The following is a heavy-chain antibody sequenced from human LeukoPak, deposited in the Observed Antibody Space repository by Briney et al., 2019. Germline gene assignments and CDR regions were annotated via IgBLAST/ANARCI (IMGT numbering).Heavy chain of an antibody. D-gene: IGHD2-8*01. J-gene: IGHJ4*02. Sequence: SETLCLTCAVSGYSISSGYFWGWIRQPPGKGLEWIGTIHHPEITPYNPSLERRVTISIYTSKNQFSLRLSSVTAADTAVYYCARERGHQIVPPTWIHNGGFDFWGQGTLVTVSS. CDR2: IHHPEIT. CDR1: GYSISSGYF. V-gene: IGHV4-38-2*02. CDR3: ARERGHQIVPPTWIHNGGFDF.